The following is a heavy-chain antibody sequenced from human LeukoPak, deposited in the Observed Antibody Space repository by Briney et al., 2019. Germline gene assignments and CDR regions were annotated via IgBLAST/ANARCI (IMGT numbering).Heavy chain of an antibody. CDR1: GVSFDDYY. CDR3: TRMTTGYDY. J-gene: IGHJ4*02. V-gene: IGHV4-34*01. Sequence: SETLSLTCAVSGVSFDDYYWAWVRQTPGKGLEWIGEINHSGYTNDSPSLKSRVTLSIDTSRKQFSLNLRSVTVADAGFYYCTRMTTGYDYWGQGTLVTVSS. CDR2: INHSGYT. D-gene: IGHD4-17*01.